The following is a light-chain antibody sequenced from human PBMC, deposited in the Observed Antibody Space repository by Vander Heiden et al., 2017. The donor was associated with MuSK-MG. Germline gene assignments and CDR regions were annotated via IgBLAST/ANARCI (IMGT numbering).Light chain of an antibody. CDR1: NIGSKS. V-gene: IGLV3-21*03. CDR2: DDG. J-gene: IGLJ3*02. CDR3: QVWDSSSDHVV. Sequence: SHVPTPPPSVSVAPGKTARITCGGSNIGSKSVDWCQQQPGQAPVLVVCDDGGRPSGIPARFSGANTGNTATLTISRVEDGDEADYYCQVWDSSSDHVVFGGGTKLTVL.